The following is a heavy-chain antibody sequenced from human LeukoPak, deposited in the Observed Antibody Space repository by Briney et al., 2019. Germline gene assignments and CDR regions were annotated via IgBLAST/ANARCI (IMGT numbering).Heavy chain of an antibody. CDR3: ASRQWETRGLFDY. CDR2: INPNSGGT. D-gene: IGHD1-26*01. CDR1: GYTFTGNY. V-gene: IGHV1-2*02. J-gene: IGHJ4*02. Sequence: ASVKVSCKASGYTFTGNYMHWVRQAPGQGLEWMGWINPNSGGTNYAQNFQGRVTMTRDTSISTAYMELSRLRSDDTAVYYCASRQWETRGLFDYWGQGTLVTVSS.